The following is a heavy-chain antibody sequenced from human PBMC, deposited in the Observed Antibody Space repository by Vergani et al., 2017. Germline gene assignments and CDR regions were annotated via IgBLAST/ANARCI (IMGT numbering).Heavy chain of an antibody. CDR3: ARGRYSSSWYGGGAEFDY. J-gene: IGHJ4*02. Sequence: QVQLQESGPGLVKPSETLSLTCTVSGGSISSYYWSWIRQPPGKGLEWIGYIYYSGSTNYNPSLKSRVTIAVDTSEDQFSLKLSSVAAADTAVYYWARGRYSSSWYGGGAEFDYWGQGTLVTVSS. CDR1: GGSISSYY. CDR2: IYYSGST. V-gene: IGHV4-59*01. D-gene: IGHD6-13*01.